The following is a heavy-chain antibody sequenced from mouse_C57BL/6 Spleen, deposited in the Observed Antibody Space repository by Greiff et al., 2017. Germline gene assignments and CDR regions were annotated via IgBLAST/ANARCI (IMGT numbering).Heavy chain of an antibody. Sequence: VKLVESGAELVRPGTSVKMSCKASGYTFTNYWIGWAKQRPGHGLEWIGDIYPGGGYTNYTEKFKGKATLTADKSSSTAYMQFSSLTSEDSAIYYCARRGGTYWYFDVWGTGTTVTVSS. J-gene: IGHJ1*03. D-gene: IGHD3-3*01. CDR1: GYTFTNYW. V-gene: IGHV1-63*01. CDR3: ARRGGTYWYFDV. CDR2: IYPGGGYT.